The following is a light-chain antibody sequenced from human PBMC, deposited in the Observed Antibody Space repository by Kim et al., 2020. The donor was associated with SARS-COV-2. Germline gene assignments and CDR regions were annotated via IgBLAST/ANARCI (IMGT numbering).Light chain of an antibody. J-gene: IGLJ3*02. CDR3: QTHDISVDGWV. CDR2: TNN. CDR1: RSNIGAGFN. V-gene: IGLV1-40*01. Sequence: QSVLTQPPSVSGAPGQTVTMSCAGTRSNIGAGFNVHWYQQLPGTAPKVIIYTNNNRPAGVPDRFSGSRSGTSASLAITGLQAEDEADYYYQTHDISVDGWVFGGGTKLTVL.